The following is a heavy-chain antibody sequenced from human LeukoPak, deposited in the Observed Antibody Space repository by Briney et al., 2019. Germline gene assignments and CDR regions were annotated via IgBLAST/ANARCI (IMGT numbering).Heavy chain of an antibody. CDR2: IYNSGST. CDR3: ARQTYSSAWNYFDY. J-gene: IGHJ4*02. Sequence: PSETLSLTCTVSGGSISSYYWSWIRPPPGRGLEGIGNIYNSGSTNYSPSLKSRVTISVDTSKNQFSLNLRSVTAADTALYYCARQTYSSAWNYFDYWGQGTLVTVSS. V-gene: IGHV4-59*08. CDR1: GGSISSYY. D-gene: IGHD6-19*01.